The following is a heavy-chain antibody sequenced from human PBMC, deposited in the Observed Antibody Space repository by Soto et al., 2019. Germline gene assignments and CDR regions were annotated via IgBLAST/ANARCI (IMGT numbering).Heavy chain of an antibody. V-gene: IGHV1-18*01. J-gene: IGHJ4*02. CDR3: ATVLPLIAAAGSYQFDY. D-gene: IGHD6-13*01. Sequence: ASVKVSCKASGYTFTSYGISWVRQAPGQGLEWMGWISAYNGKTNYAQKLQGRVTMTEDTSTNTAYMELSSLRSEDTAVYYCATVLPLIAAAGSYQFDYWGQGTLVTVSS. CDR2: ISAYNGKT. CDR1: GYTFTSYG.